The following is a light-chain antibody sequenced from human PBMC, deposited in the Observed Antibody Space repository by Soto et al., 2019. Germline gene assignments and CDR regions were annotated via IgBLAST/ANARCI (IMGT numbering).Light chain of an antibody. CDR3: QQSYSTPET. V-gene: IGKV1-39*01. CDR1: QSISSY. CDR2: AAS. J-gene: IGKJ1*01. Sequence: QVTQSPSFMYDYVGDRVTITCRASQSISSYLNWYQQKPGKAPKLLIYAASSLQSGVPSRFSGSGSGTDFTLTISSLQPEDFATYYCQQSYSTPETFGQGAKVDI.